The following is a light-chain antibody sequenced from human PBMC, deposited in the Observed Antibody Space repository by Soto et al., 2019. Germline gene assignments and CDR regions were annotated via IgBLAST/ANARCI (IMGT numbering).Light chain of an antibody. V-gene: IGKV1-5*01. CDR2: DAS. Sequence: DIQMTQSPSTLSASVGDRVTITCRASQSISSWLAWYQQKPGKAPKLLIYDASSLGSGVPSRFSGSGSGTEFTLAIGSLQPDDFAAYYCQQYNSYRWTFGQGTKVEIK. CDR1: QSISSW. CDR3: QQYNSYRWT. J-gene: IGKJ1*01.